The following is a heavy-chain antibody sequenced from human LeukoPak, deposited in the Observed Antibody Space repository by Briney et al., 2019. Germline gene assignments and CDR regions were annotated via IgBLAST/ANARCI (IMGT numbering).Heavy chain of an antibody. CDR2: IYYGGAT. V-gene: IGHV4-59*08. J-gene: IGHJ4*02. D-gene: IGHD6-6*01. CDR1: GGSISTYH. Sequence: SETLSLTCTVSGGSISTYHWTWIRQAPGKGLEWIGYIYYGGATNYNPSLESRVTTTVDTSKNQFSLNLRSVAASDTAVYYCARRSRVFSSSSDPYYFDFWGQGTLVTVSS. CDR3: ARRSRVFSSSSDPYYFDF.